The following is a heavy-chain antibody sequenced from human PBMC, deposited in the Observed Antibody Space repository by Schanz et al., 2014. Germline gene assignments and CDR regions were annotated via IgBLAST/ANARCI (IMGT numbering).Heavy chain of an antibody. CDR3: ARLWGGWRIPDY. D-gene: IGHD6-19*01. Sequence: QVPLQESGPGLVKPSETLSLTCSVSGDSISSTSYYWGWIRQPPGKGLEWIGSIYYSGSTYYNASLKSRVPLSVYTSKNHFSLNLNSVTAADSAVYYCARLWGGWRIPDYWGQGTLVTVSS. J-gene: IGHJ4*02. CDR1: GDSISSTSYY. CDR2: IYYSGST. V-gene: IGHV4-39*01.